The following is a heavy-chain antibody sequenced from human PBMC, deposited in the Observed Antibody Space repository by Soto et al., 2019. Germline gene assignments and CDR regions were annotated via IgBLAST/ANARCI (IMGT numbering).Heavy chain of an antibody. CDR2: ISYDGSNK. CDR3: ARGSIDWDY. CDR1: GFTFSSYA. Sequence: QVQLVESGGGVVQPGRSLRLSCEASGFTFSSYAMHWVRQAPGKGLEWVAVISYDGSNKYYADSVKGRFTISRDNSKNTLYLQMNSLRAEDTAMYYCARGSIDWDYWGQGTLVTVSS. V-gene: IGHV3-30-3*01. D-gene: IGHD2-21*01. J-gene: IGHJ4*02.